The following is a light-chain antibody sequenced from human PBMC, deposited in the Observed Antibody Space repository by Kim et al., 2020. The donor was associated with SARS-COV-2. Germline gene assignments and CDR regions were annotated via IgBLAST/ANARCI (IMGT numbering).Light chain of an antibody. V-gene: IGLV3-1*01. J-gene: IGLJ2*01. Sequence: SYELTQPPSVSVSPGQTASISCSGDKLGDKYACWYQQRPCQSPVLVIYEDTRRPSGIPERFSASTSGNTATLTISGTQAMDEADYYCQAWDSTTVIFGGGTKLTVL. CDR1: KLGDKY. CDR2: EDT. CDR3: QAWDSTTVI.